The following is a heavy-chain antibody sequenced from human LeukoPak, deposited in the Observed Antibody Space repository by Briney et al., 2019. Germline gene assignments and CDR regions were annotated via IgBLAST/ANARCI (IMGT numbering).Heavy chain of an antibody. D-gene: IGHD4-17*01. CDR1: GFTFSNYG. V-gene: IGHV3-30*02. Sequence: GSLRPFCSASGFTFSNYGMHRVRQASGKGVEWVAFIRYDGSNKYYADSVKGRFPISRDNSKNTLYLQMNSLRAEDTAVHYCANSQGYGDYVDAFDIWGQGTMVTVSS. CDR3: ANSQGYGDYVDAFDI. CDR2: IRYDGSNK. J-gene: IGHJ3*02.